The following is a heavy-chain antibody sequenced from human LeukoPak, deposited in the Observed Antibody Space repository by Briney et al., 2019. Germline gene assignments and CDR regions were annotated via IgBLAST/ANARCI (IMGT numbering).Heavy chain of an antibody. CDR3: ARGPGTNPDAFDI. CDR2: IYHSGST. Sequence: PSETLSLTCAVSGGSISSSNWWSWVRQPPGKGLEWIGEIYHSGSTNYNPSLKSRVTISVDTSKNQFSLKLSSVTAADTAVYYCARGPGTNPDAFDIRGQGTMVTVSS. D-gene: IGHD3-10*01. V-gene: IGHV4-4*02. J-gene: IGHJ3*02. CDR1: GGSISSSNW.